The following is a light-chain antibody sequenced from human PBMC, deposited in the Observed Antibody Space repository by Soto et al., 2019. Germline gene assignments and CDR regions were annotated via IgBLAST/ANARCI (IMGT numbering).Light chain of an antibody. J-gene: IGKJ1*01. V-gene: IGKV1-5*01. Sequence: PSTLSASVGDRVTITCRASQSISSWLAWYQQKAGKAPKLLIYDASTLYSGVPSRFSGSGSGTEFTLTISSLQPDDFATYYCQHYNSYSEAFGQGTKVDIK. CDR1: QSISSW. CDR3: QHYNSYSEA. CDR2: DAS.